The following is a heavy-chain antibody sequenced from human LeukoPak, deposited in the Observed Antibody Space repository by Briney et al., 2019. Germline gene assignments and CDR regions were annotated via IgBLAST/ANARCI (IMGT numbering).Heavy chain of an antibody. CDR2: IYHSGST. Sequence: PSQTLSLTCAVSGGSISSGGYSWSWIRQPPGKGLEWIGYIYHSGSTYYNPSLKSRVTISVDRSKNQFSLKLSSVTAADTAVYYCAKDFRSGSYYTDYWGQGTLVTVSS. CDR1: GGSISSGGYS. D-gene: IGHD1-26*01. CDR3: AKDFRSGSYYTDY. V-gene: IGHV4-30-2*01. J-gene: IGHJ4*02.